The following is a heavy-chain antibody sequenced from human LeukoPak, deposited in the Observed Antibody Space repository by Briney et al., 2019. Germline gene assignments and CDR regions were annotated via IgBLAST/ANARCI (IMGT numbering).Heavy chain of an antibody. CDR1: GFTFSSYG. V-gene: IGHV3-30*02. CDR3: AGAVAGTVRFDY. Sequence: PGGSLRLSCAASGFTFSSYGMHWVRQAPGKGLEWVAFIRYDGSNKYYADPVKGRFTISRDNSKNTLYLQMNSLRAEDTAVYYCAGAVAGTVRFDYWGQGTLVTVSS. J-gene: IGHJ4*02. D-gene: IGHD6-19*01. CDR2: IRYDGSNK.